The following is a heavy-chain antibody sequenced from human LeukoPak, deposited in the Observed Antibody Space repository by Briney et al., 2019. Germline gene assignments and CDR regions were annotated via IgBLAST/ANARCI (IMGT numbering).Heavy chain of an antibody. V-gene: IGHV4-59*01. CDR3: AREGTAGTNLNWFDP. J-gene: IGHJ5*02. Sequence: SETLSLTCTVSGGSISSYYWSWIPQPPGKGLEWIGNISYSGSTNFNPSLKSRVTISVDTSKNQFSLKLSSAAAADTAVYYCAREGTAGTNLNWFDPWGQGTLVTVSS. D-gene: IGHD1-1*01. CDR2: ISYSGST. CDR1: GGSISSYY.